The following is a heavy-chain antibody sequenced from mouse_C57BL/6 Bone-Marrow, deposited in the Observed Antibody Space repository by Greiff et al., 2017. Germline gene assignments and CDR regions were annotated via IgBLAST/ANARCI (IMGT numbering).Heavy chain of an antibody. CDR1: GYTFTSYG. Sequence: QVHVKQSGAELARPGASVKLSCKASGYTFTSYGISWVKQRTGQGLEWIGEIYPRSGNTYYNEKFKGKATLTADKSSSTAYMELRSLTSEDSAVYFCARSLIPVIDYWGQGTTLTVSS. V-gene: IGHV1-81*01. CDR3: ARSLIPVIDY. J-gene: IGHJ2*01. CDR2: IYPRSGNT.